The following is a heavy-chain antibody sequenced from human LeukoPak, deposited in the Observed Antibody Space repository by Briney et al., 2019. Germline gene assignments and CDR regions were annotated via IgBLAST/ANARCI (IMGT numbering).Heavy chain of an antibody. D-gene: IGHD3-9*01. Sequence: SETLSLTCTVSGGSISSYYWSWIRQPAGKGLEWIGRIYTSGSTNYNPSLKSRVTMSVDTSKNQFSLKLSSVTAADTAVYYCARGSGILTYYFYFDYWGQGTLVTVSS. CDR3: ARGSGILTYYFYFDY. V-gene: IGHV4-4*07. CDR1: GGSISSYY. CDR2: IYTSGST. J-gene: IGHJ4*02.